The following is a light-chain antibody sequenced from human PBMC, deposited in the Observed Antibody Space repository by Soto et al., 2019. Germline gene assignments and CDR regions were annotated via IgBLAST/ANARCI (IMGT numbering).Light chain of an antibody. CDR2: DAS. J-gene: IGKJ3*01. CDR1: QSISSW. V-gene: IGKV1-5*01. Sequence: DIRMTQCPSTLASSVGDRVSITCRASQSISSWLAWYQQKPGKAPKLLIYDASSLESGVPSRFSGSGSGTEFTLTISSLQPDDFATYYCQQYNSYSGTFGPGT. CDR3: QQYNSYSGT.